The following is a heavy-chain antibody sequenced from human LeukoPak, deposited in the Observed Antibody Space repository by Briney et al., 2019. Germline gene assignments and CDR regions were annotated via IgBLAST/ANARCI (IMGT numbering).Heavy chain of an antibody. J-gene: IGHJ3*02. V-gene: IGHV3-23*01. D-gene: IGHD6-19*01. Sequence: GGSLRLSCAASGFTFSNYAMNWIRQAPGKGLEWVSHITGSGDNSYYTDSVKGRFTLSRDNSKNTLFLQMNSRRAEDTAVYYCTRDEGLVAGIWRALDIWGQGTMVTVSS. CDR3: TRDEGLVAGIWRALDI. CDR2: ITGSGDNS. CDR1: GFTFSNYA.